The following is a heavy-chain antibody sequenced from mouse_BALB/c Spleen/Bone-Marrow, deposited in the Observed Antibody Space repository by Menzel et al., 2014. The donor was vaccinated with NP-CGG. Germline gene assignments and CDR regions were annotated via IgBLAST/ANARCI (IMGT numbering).Heavy chain of an antibody. Sequence: VQLQQSGAELVKPGASVKLSCKASGYTFTSYYMFWVKQSHGQGLEWIGEINPSNGGTVFNEKLKSKVTLTVDKSSSTAYMQLSGLTSEDSAVYYCTRSAGTGFACWGQGTLVTVSA. V-gene: IGHV1S81*02. CDR1: GYTFTSYY. CDR2: INPSNGGT. J-gene: IGHJ3*01. CDR3: TRSAGTGFAC. D-gene: IGHD3-3*01.